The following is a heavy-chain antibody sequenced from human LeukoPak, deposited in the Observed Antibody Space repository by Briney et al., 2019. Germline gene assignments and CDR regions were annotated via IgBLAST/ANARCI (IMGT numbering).Heavy chain of an antibody. CDR2: IRNDGSTK. CDR3: AKTHSSSWGIFDY. D-gene: IGHD6-13*01. J-gene: IGHJ4*02. Sequence: GGSLRLSCATSGFTFSSYGMHWVRQAPGKGLEWVAFIRNDGSTKYFADSVRGRFTISRDNSKNTLYLQMNSLRAEDTAVYYCAKTHSSSWGIFDYWGQGTLVTVSS. CDR1: GFTFSSYG. V-gene: IGHV3-30*02.